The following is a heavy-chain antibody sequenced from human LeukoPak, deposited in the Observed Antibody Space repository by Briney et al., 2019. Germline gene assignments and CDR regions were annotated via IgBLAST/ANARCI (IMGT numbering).Heavy chain of an antibody. CDR2: IYYSGST. CDR3: ARLPPAAAGMKMGAFDI. J-gene: IGHJ3*02. Sequence: SQTLSLTCTVSGGSISSYYWSWLRQPPGKGLEWIGYIYYSGSTNYNPSLKSRVTISVDTSKNQFSLKLSSVTAADTAVYYCARLPPAAAGMKMGAFDIWGQGTMVTVSS. D-gene: IGHD6-13*01. CDR1: GGSISSYY. V-gene: IGHV4-59*08.